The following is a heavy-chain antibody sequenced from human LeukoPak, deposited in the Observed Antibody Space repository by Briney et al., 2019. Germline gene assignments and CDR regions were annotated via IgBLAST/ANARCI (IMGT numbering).Heavy chain of an antibody. Sequence: GESLKISCKGSGYSFTSYWIGWVRQMPGKGLEWMGIIYPGESDTRYSPSFQGQVTISADKSISTAYLQWSSLKASDTAMYYCARHGSGSSEHYYYYYMDVWGKGTTVTVSS. J-gene: IGHJ6*03. CDR2: IYPGESDT. CDR1: GYSFTSYW. V-gene: IGHV5-51*01. CDR3: ARHGSGSSEHYYYYYMDV. D-gene: IGHD3-10*01.